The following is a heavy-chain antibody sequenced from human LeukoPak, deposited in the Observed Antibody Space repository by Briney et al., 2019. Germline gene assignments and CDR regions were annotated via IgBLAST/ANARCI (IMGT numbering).Heavy chain of an antibody. CDR2: INNVNSY. D-gene: IGHD2-15*01. CDR1: GFTFSTYI. Sequence: GGSLRLSCAASGFTFSTYIMNWVRQALGKGLESVSSINNVNSYYAQSVKGRFTITRDNAKSSLYLQMNSLRAEDTAVYYCARDSLRLAAALSDVWGEGTTVTVSS. V-gene: IGHV3-21*01. J-gene: IGHJ6*04. CDR3: ARDSLRLAAALSDV.